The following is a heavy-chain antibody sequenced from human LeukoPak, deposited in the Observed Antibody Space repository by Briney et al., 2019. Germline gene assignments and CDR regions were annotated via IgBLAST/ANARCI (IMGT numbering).Heavy chain of an antibody. CDR3: AKRLGQQLVQPCFDY. D-gene: IGHD6-13*01. Sequence: PGGSLRLSCAASGFTFSSYAMSWVRQAPGKGLEWVSGISRSGGSTYYADSVKGRFTISRDNSKNTLALQMNSLRAEETAVYSCAKRLGQQLVQPCFDYWGQGTLVTVSS. CDR1: GFTFSSYA. J-gene: IGHJ4*02. V-gene: IGHV3-23*01. CDR2: ISRSGGST.